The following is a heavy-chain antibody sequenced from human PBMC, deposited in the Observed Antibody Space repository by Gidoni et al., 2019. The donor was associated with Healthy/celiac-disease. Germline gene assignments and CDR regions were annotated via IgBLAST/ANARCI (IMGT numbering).Heavy chain of an antibody. Sequence: QVQLVESGGGLVKPGGSLRLSCAASGFTFSDYSRSWIRQAPGKGLEWVSYISSRSSYTNYADSVKGRFTISRDNAKNSLYLQMNSLRAEDTAVYYCARYLGEDMTTVTTGYFDYWGQGTLVTVSS. CDR1: GFTFSDYS. V-gene: IGHV3-11*06. D-gene: IGHD4-17*01. CDR3: ARYLGEDMTTVTTGYFDY. CDR2: ISSRSSYT. J-gene: IGHJ4*02.